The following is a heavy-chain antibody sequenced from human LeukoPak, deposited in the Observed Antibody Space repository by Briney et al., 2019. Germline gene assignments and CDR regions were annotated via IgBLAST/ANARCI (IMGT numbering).Heavy chain of an antibody. V-gene: IGHV4-59*01. CDR2: IYYSGST. D-gene: IGHD4-23*01. CDR3: ASISVAAHYYFDY. J-gene: IGHJ4*02. CDR1: GGSISSYY. Sequence: PSETLSLTCTVSGGSISSYYWSWIRQPPGKGLEWIGYIYYSGSTNYNPSLKSRVTISVDTSKNQFSLKLSSVTAADTAVYYRASISVAAHYYFDYWGQGTLVTVSS.